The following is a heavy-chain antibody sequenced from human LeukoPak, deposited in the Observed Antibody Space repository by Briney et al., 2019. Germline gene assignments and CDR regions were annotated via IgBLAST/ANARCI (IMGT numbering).Heavy chain of an antibody. CDR1: GLTFSSSW. V-gene: IGHV3-7*01. Sequence: PGGSLRLSCAVSGLTFSSSWMDWVRQAPGKGLEGVASIKQDGNKKYSADSVKGRFTISRDNAENSLYLQMNSLRVEDTAFYYCARDLAYSRLDYWGQGMLVTVSS. CDR2: IKQDGNKK. CDR3: ARDLAYSRLDY. J-gene: IGHJ4*02. D-gene: IGHD5-18*01.